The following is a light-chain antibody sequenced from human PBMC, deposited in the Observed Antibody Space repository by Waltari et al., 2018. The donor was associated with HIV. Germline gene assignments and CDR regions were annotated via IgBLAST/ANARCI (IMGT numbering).Light chain of an antibody. J-gene: IGKJ3*01. CDR2: GGS. Sequence: IQMTQSPSSSSASVGDPVTITCRASQKINRYLNWYQKKVGEPPKLLVYGGSSLQRGVPARFRGSGSGSEYILTISNLQSDDFATYFCQQSYGAPFTFGPGSTL. CDR3: QQSYGAPFT. CDR1: QKINRY. V-gene: IGKV1-39*01.